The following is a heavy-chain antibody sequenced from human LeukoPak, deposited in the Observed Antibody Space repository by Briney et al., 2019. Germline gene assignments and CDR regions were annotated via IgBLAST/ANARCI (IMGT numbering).Heavy chain of an antibody. Sequence: GESLKISCKGSGYKFNAYWIAWVRQMPGKGLEWMGIIYPDDSDTRYSPSFQGQVAISADKSVSIAYLQWSSLKASDTAMYYCARPNITSYYDSRGYDAFDVWGQGTMVIVSS. CDR3: ARPNITSYYDSRGYDAFDV. D-gene: IGHD3-22*01. CDR1: GYKFNAYW. CDR2: IYPDDSDT. J-gene: IGHJ3*01. V-gene: IGHV5-51*01.